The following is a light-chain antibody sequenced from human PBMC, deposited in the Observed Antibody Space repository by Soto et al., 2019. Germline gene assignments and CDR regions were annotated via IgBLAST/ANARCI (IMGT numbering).Light chain of an antibody. V-gene: IGKV3-11*01. CDR3: QQANSFPLT. J-gene: IGKJ4*01. Sequence: EIVLTQSPATLSLSAGERATLSCRASQSVSSYLAWYQQKPGQAPRLLIYAASSRATDIPDRFSGSGSGTDFTLTISSLQPEDFATYYCQQANSFPLTFGGGTKVDI. CDR1: QSVSSY. CDR2: AAS.